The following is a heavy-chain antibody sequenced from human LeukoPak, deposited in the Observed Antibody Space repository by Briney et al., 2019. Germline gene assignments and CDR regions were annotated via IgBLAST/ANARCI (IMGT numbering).Heavy chain of an antibody. CDR1: GYTFTGYY. J-gene: IGHJ5*02. CDR3: ARARYPTVGWFDP. CDR2: INPNSGGT. Sequence: ASVKVSCKASGYTFTGYYMHWVRQAPGQGLEWMGRINPNSGGTNYAQKFQGRVTMTRDTSISTAYMELSRLRSDDTAVYYCARARYPTVGWFDPWGQGTLVTVSS. V-gene: IGHV1-2*06. D-gene: IGHD4-23*01.